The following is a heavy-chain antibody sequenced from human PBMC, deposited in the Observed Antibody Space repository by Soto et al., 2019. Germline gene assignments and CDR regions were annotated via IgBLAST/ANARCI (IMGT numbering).Heavy chain of an antibody. J-gene: IGHJ6*03. Sequence: EVQLLESGGGLVQPGGSLRLSCAASGFTFSSYAMSWVRQAPGKGLEWVSAISGSGGSTYYADSVKGRFTISRDNSKNTLYLQMNSRRAEDTAVYYCAKVKEYSSSWSYYYYYYMDVWGKGTTVTVSS. CDR1: GFTFSSYA. D-gene: IGHD6-13*01. V-gene: IGHV3-23*01. CDR2: ISGSGGST. CDR3: AKVKEYSSSWSYYYYYYMDV.